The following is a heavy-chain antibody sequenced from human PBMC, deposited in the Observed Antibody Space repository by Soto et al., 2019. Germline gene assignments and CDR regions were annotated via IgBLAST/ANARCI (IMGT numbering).Heavy chain of an antibody. CDR2: MNPNSGNT. CDR1: GYTFTSYD. V-gene: IGHV1-8*01. Sequence: GASVKFSCKASGYTFTSYDINWVRQATGQGLEWMGWMNPNSGNTGYAQKFQGRVTMTRXTXXSXXXIXLXXLADQATAVYYCARFYVDYVWGQGAAGTFDIWG. D-gene: IGHD3-16*01. CDR3: ARFYVDYVWGQGAAGTFDI. J-gene: IGHJ3*02.